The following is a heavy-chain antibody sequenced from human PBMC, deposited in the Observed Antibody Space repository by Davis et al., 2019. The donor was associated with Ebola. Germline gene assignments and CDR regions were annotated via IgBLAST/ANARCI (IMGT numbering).Heavy chain of an antibody. Sequence: GGSLRLSCAASGFTFSNYWMSWVRQAPGKGLEWVANIKQDGSDKYYVDSVKGRFTISRDNAKNSLYLQMNSLRAEDTAVYYCARIDNTLGCANWGQGTLVTVSS. J-gene: IGHJ4*02. D-gene: IGHD2-2*02. CDR1: GFTFSNYW. CDR3: ARIDNTLGCAN. CDR2: IKQDGSDK. V-gene: IGHV3-7*03.